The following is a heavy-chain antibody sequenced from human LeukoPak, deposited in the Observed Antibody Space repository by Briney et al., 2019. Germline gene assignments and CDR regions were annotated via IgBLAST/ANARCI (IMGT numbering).Heavy chain of an antibody. CDR3: ARHGAGTKRSNCFDP. Sequence: SETLSLTCTVSGGSISSGDYYWGWIRQPPGKGLEWIGYIYYSGSTNYNPSLKSRVTISVDTSKNQFTLKLSSVTAADTAVYYCARHGAGTKRSNCFDPWGQGTLVTVSS. J-gene: IGHJ5*02. CDR1: GGSISSGDYY. V-gene: IGHV4-61*05. CDR2: IYYSGST. D-gene: IGHD1-1*01.